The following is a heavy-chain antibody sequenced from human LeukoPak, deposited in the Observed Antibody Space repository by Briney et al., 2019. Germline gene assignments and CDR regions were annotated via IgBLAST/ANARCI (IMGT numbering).Heavy chain of an antibody. CDR2: IYYSGST. V-gene: IGHV4-59*01. CDR3: ARYDSSGYYSDKDAFDI. D-gene: IGHD3-22*01. CDR1: GGSITSYY. J-gene: IGHJ3*02. Sequence: SETLSLTCTVSGGSITSYYWSWIRQPTGKGLEWIGYIYYSGSTNYNPSLKRRVAISVDTSKNQFSLKLSSVTAADTAVYYCARYDSSGYYSDKDAFDIWGQGTMVTVSS.